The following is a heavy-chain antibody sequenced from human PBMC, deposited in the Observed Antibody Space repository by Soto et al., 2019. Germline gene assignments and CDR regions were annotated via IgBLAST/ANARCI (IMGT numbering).Heavy chain of an antibody. CDR2: IIPILGIA. D-gene: IGHD2-21*02. CDR1: GGTFSSYT. Sequence: SVKVSCKASGGTFSSYTISWVRQAPGQGLEWMGRIIPILGIANYAQKFQGRVTITADKSTSTAYMELSSLRSEDTAVYYCASSGVYCGGDCYSFVYWGQGTLVTVSS. J-gene: IGHJ4*02. CDR3: ASSGVYCGGDCYSFVY. V-gene: IGHV1-69*02.